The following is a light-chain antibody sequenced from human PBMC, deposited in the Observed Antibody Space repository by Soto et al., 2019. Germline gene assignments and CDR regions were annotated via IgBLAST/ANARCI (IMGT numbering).Light chain of an antibody. CDR3: QQYNNWPTWT. J-gene: IGKJ1*01. CDR2: DAS. Sequence: ELVMTQSPAALSATHGERVTLSCRASQNIRSSLAWYQQRPGQAPRLLIYDASTRATGIPARFSGSGSETEFTLTISSLQAEDAAVYFCQQYNNWPTWTFGQGTKVDNK. V-gene: IGKV3-15*01. CDR1: QNIRSS.